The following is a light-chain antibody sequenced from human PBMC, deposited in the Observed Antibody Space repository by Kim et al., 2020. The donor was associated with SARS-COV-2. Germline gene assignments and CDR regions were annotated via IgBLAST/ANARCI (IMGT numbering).Light chain of an antibody. V-gene: IGLV1-51*01. CDR3: GTWDSSLSATV. J-gene: IGLJ3*02. CDR1: SSNIGNNY. Sequence: GQKVTISCSGSSSNIGNNYISWYQQLPGTAPKLLIYDNNKRPSGIPDRFSGSKSGTSATLGITGLQTGDEADYYCGTWDSSLSATVFGGGTQLTVL. CDR2: DNN.